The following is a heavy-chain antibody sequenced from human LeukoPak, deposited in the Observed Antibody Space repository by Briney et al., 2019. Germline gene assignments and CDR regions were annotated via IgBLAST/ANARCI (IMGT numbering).Heavy chain of an antibody. CDR3: ARKGDRVNWFDP. V-gene: IGHV3-7*01. CDR2: IKQDGSEK. Sequence: PGGSLRLSCAASGFTFSSYWMSRVRQAPGEGLEWVANIKQDGSEKYYVDSVKGRFTISRDNAKNSLYLQMNSLRAEDTAVYYCARKGDRVNWFDPWGQGTLVTVSS. D-gene: IGHD3-10*01. J-gene: IGHJ5*02. CDR1: GFTFSSYW.